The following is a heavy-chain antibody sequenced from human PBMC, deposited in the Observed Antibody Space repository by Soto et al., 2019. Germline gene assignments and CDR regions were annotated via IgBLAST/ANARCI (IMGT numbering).Heavy chain of an antibody. V-gene: IGHV1-69*01. CDR3: ARVTSMVRGVIDNGFDP. CDR2: IIPMYGPA. Sequence: QVPLVQSGAEVKKPGSSVTVSSKASGGTFSSYAIHWVRQAPGQGLEWMGGIIPMYGPAKYAQRFQGRGTITADESTTTVYMELTSLTSQDTAVYYCARVTSMVRGVIDNGFDPWGHGTLVTVSS. J-gene: IGHJ5*02. D-gene: IGHD3-10*01. CDR1: GGTFSSYA.